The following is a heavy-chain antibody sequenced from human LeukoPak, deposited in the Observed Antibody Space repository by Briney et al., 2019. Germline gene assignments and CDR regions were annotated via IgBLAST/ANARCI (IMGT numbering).Heavy chain of an antibody. CDR3: ARHYGTLWYYYYMDV. Sequence: SETLSLTCTVSGGSIRSYYWSWIRQPPGKGLEWIGYIYYSGSTNYNPSLKSRVTISVDTSKNQFSLKLSSVTAADTAVYYCARHYGTLWYYYYMDVWGKGTTVTVSS. D-gene: IGHD3-10*01. V-gene: IGHV4-59*01. J-gene: IGHJ6*03. CDR1: GGSIRSYY. CDR2: IYYSGST.